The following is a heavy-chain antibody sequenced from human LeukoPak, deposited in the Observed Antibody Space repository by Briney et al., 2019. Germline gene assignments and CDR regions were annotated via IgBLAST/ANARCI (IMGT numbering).Heavy chain of an antibody. J-gene: IGHJ5*02. CDR3: ARGQRVLLWFRERQNWFDP. Sequence: SETLSLTCAVYGGSFSSYYWSWIRQPPGKGLEWIGEINHSGSTNYNPSLKSRVTISVDTSKNQFSLKLSSVTAADTAVYYCARGQRVLLWFRERQNWFDPWGQGTLVTVSS. V-gene: IGHV4-34*01. D-gene: IGHD3-10*01. CDR2: INHSGST. CDR1: GGSFSSYY.